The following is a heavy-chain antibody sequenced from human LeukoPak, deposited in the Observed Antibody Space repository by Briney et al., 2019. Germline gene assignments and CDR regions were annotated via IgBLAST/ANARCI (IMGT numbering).Heavy chain of an antibody. D-gene: IGHD6-19*01. V-gene: IGHV3-48*03. CDR1: GFTFSSYE. CDR2: ISSSGSTI. CDR3: ARGYSSGPLSDDAFDI. J-gene: IGHJ3*02. Sequence: GGSLRLSCAASGFTFSSYEMNWVHQAPGKGLEWVSYISSSGSTIYYADSVKGRFTISRDNAKNSLYLQMNSLRAEDTAVYYCARGYSSGPLSDDAFDIWGQGTMVTVSS.